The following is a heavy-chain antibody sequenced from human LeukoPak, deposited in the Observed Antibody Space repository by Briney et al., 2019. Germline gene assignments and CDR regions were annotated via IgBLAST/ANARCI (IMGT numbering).Heavy chain of an antibody. V-gene: IGHV3-53*01. Sequence: PGGSLKLSCAASGFSVSRNYMSWVRQAPGKGLEWVSLIYSDGTTYYADSVKGRFTISKDNSKNTLYLQMNSLRGEDTAIYYCARDFGDSERGFDYWGQGTPVTVSS. D-gene: IGHD4-17*01. CDR2: IYSDGTT. J-gene: IGHJ4*02. CDR1: GFSVSRNY. CDR3: ARDFGDSERGFDY.